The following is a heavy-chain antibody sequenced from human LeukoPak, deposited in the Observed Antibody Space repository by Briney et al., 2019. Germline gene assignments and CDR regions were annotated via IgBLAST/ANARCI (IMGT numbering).Heavy chain of an antibody. CDR3: ARYTSSGLDY. V-gene: IGHV4-59*08. CDR2: IYYTGST. CDR1: GGSISNYY. Sequence: SETLSLTCIVSGGSISNYYWSWIRQPPGGGLEYIGHIYYTGSTSYSPSLKSRVTISVDTSKNQFSLKLSSVTAADTAVYYCARYTSSGLDYWGQGALVTVSS. J-gene: IGHJ4*02. D-gene: IGHD6-19*01.